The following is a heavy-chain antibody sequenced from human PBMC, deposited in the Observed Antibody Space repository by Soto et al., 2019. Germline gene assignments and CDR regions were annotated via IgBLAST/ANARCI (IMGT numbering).Heavy chain of an antibody. CDR1: GFTFTSSA. CDR2: IVVGSGNT. Sequence: GASVKVSCKASGFTFTSSAVQWVRQARGQRLEWIGWIVVGSGNTNYAQKFQERVTITRDMSTSTAYMELSSLRSEDTAVYYCAAAPPPSYDKTWFDPWGQGTLVTVSS. CDR3: AAAPPPSYDKTWFDP. D-gene: IGHD3-9*01. J-gene: IGHJ5*02. V-gene: IGHV1-58*01.